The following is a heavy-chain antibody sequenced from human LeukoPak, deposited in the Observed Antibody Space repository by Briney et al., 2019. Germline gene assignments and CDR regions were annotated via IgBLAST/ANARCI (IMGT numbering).Heavy chain of an antibody. CDR1: GGSFSGYY. V-gene: IGHV4-34*01. CDR2: INHSGST. J-gene: IGHJ6*03. D-gene: IGHD6-19*01. Sequence: SETLSLTCAVYGGSFSGYYWSWIRQPPGKGLEWIGEINHSGSTNYNPSLKSRVTISVDTSKNQFSLKLSSVTAADTAVYYCARHLIRRDYSSGWSQSSYYYYYMDVWGKGTTVTISS. CDR3: ARHLIRRDYSSGWSQSSYYYYYMDV.